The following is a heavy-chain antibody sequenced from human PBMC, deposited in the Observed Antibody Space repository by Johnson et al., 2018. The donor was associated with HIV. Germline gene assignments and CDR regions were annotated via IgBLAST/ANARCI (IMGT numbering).Heavy chain of an antibody. CDR1: GFTFSSYG. Sequence: QVQLVESGGGVVQPGTSLRLSCAASGFTFSSYGMHWVRQAPGKGLEWVALIWYDGSNEYYADSMKGRFTISRDNSKNTLYLQMNSLRAEDTAFYYCARSRGGSSEDAFDIWGQGTMVTVSS. V-gene: IGHV3-33*01. J-gene: IGHJ3*02. CDR3: ARSRGGSSEDAFDI. CDR2: IWYDGSNE. D-gene: IGHD1-26*01.